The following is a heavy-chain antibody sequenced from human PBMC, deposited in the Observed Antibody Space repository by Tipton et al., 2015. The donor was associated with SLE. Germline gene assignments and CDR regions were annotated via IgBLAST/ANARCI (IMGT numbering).Heavy chain of an antibody. CDR3: ASPQGVSDAFDI. J-gene: IGHJ3*02. Sequence: VQMVQSGAEVKKPGESLRISCKASGYSFTSSWISWVRQMPGKVLEWMGRIDTSDSSTNYSPSFQGHVTISADKSISTAYLQWSSLKASDTAMYYCASPQGVSDAFDIWGQGTMVTVSS. D-gene: IGHD3-10*01. CDR2: IDTSDSST. V-gene: IGHV5-10-1*01. CDR1: GYSFTSSW.